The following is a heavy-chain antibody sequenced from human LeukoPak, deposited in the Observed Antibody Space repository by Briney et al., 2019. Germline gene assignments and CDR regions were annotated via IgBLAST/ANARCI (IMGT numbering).Heavy chain of an antibody. CDR3: AREGHDAFDI. V-gene: IGHV3-66*01. CDR2: IYSGGST. CDR1: GFTFSSYA. J-gene: IGHJ3*02. Sequence: GGSLRLSCAASGFTFSSYAMHWVRQAPGKGLEWVSVIYSGGSTYYADSVKGRFTISRDNSKNTLYLQMNSLRAEDTAVYYCAREGHDAFDIWGQGTMVTVSS.